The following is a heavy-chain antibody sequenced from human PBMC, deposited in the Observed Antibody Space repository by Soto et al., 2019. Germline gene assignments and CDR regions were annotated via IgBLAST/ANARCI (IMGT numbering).Heavy chain of an antibody. V-gene: IGHV4-39*01. CDR1: GGSITSSSYY. CDR2: IYYSGST. Sequence: QLHLRESGPGLVKPSETLSLTCTVSGGSITSSSYYWGWIRQPPGKGLEWIGSIYYSGSTYYNPSPRXPXTXXADTSTNQFSLKLSSVTAADPAVYYCATQEVGGSYVYTFDPWGQGTLVTVSS. CDR3: ATQEVGGSYVYTFDP. D-gene: IGHD1-26*01. J-gene: IGHJ5*02.